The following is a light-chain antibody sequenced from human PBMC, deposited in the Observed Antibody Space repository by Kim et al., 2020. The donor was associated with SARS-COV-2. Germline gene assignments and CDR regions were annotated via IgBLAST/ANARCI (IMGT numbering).Light chain of an antibody. CDR3: QHYDLPIT. V-gene: IGKV1-33*01. CDR2: DAT. CDR1: QDITKH. Sequence: SASVGDTVTITCQASQDITKHLNWYKQKPGKAPKLLIYDATDLEIGVPARFSGSGSGTDFTFTIRSLQPDDIATYYCQHYDLPITFGQGTRLEIK. J-gene: IGKJ5*01.